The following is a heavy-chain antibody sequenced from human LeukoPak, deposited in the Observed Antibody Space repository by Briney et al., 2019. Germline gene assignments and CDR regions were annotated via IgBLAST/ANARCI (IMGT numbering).Heavy chain of an antibody. CDR1: GFTFSAYW. V-gene: IGHV3-7*01. CDR2: IKQVGSEK. J-gene: IGHJ4*02. CDR3: ARGRISMVRGLIRVTHFDS. Sequence: GGSLRLSCTASGFTFSAYWMSWVRQAPGKGLEWVANIKQVGSEKYYVDSVKGRFTVSKDNARNSLFLQMNSLRTEDTAVYYCARGRISMVRGLIRVTHFDSWGQGTLATVSS. D-gene: IGHD3-10*01.